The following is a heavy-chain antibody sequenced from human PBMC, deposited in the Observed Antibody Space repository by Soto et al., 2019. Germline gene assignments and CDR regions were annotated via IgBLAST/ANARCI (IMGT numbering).Heavy chain of an antibody. D-gene: IGHD6-19*01. V-gene: IGHV1-58*01. CDR2: IVVGSGNT. Sequence: VKVSCKASGFTFTSSAVQWVRQARGQRLEWIGWIVVGSGNTNYAQKFQERVTITRDMSTSTAYMELSSLRSEDTAVYYCAAGSKGPRAVAGTSGMDVWGQGTTVTVSS. CDR3: AAGSKGPRAVAGTSGMDV. J-gene: IGHJ6*02. CDR1: GFTFTSSA.